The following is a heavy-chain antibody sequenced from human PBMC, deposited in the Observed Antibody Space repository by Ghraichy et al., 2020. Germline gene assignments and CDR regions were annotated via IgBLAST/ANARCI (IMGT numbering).Heavy chain of an antibody. CDR2: IYYSGST. CDR3: ARFVSGYYSLYFDY. Sequence: SETLSLTCTVSGGSVSSGSYYWSWIRQPPGKGLEWIGYIYYSGSTNYNPSLKSRVTISVDTSKNQFSLKLSSVTAADTAVYYCARFVSGYYSLYFDYWGQGTLVTVSS. J-gene: IGHJ4*02. CDR1: GGSVSSGSYY. V-gene: IGHV4-61*01. D-gene: IGHD3-3*01.